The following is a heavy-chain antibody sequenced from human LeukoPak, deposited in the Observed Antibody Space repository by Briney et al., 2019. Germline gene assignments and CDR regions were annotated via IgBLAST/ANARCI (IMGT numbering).Heavy chain of an antibody. Sequence: GGSLRLSCVASGFIVSTNYMSWVRQAPGKGLEWVAVIFRGDGTYHADSVKGRFTISRDTSKNTVYLHMNSLTAEDTAIYYCVKEVPATTIYDWGQGILVTVSS. J-gene: IGHJ4*02. V-gene: IGHV3-66*01. D-gene: IGHD4-11*01. CDR2: IFRGDGT. CDR3: VKEVPATTIYD. CDR1: GFIVSTNY.